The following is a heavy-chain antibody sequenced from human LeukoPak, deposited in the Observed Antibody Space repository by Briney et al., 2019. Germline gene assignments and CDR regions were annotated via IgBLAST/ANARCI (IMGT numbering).Heavy chain of an antibody. D-gene: IGHD2-2*01. J-gene: IGHJ3*02. V-gene: IGHV3-13*01. Sequence: GGSLRLSCAASGFTFSSYDMHWVRQATGKGLEWVSAIGTAGDTYYPGSVKGRFTISRENAKNSLYLQMNSLRAGDTAAYYCARDCSSTSCAGAFDIWGQGTMVTVSS. CDR3: ARDCSSTSCAGAFDI. CDR2: IGTAGDT. CDR1: GFTFSSYD.